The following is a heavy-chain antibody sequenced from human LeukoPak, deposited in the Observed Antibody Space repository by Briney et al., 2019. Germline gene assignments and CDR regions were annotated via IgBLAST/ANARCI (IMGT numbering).Heavy chain of an antibody. D-gene: IGHD3-10*01. CDR2: ISAYNGNT. V-gene: IGHV1-18*01. CDR1: GYTFTSYG. CDR3: ARGGYRFGELFRWFDP. Sequence: AASVKVSCKASGYTFTSYGISWVRQAPGQGLEWMGWISAYNGNTNYAQKLQGRVTMTTDTSTSTAYMELRSLRSDDTAVYYCARGGYRFGELFRWFDPWGQGTLVTVSS. J-gene: IGHJ5*02.